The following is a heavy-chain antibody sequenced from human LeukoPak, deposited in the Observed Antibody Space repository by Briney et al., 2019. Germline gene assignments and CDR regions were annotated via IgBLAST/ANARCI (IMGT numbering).Heavy chain of an antibody. J-gene: IGHJ4*02. D-gene: IGHD3-22*01. CDR2: IYWDDDK. V-gene: IGHV2-5*02. CDR3: APRGRESSGYYYSGY. CDR1: GFSLSTSGVG. Sequence: ESGPTLVNPTQTLTLTCTFSGFSLSTSGVGVGWIRQPPGKALEWLALIYWDDDKRYRPSLQSRLTITKDTSKNQVVLTMTNMDPVDTGTYYCAPRGRESSGYYYSGYWGQGTLVTVSS.